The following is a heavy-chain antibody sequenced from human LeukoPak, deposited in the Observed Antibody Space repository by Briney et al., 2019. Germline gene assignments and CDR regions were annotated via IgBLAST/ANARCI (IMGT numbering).Heavy chain of an antibody. CDR2: IYPGDSDT. V-gene: IGHV5-51*01. CDR3: ARQGGYYDSQGWFDP. Sequence: PGESLKISCKGSGYSFTSYWIGWVRQMPGKGLEWMGIIYPGDSDTRYSPSFQGQVTISADKSISAAYLQWSSLKASDTAMYYCARQGGYYDSQGWFDPWGQGTLVTVSS. D-gene: IGHD3-22*01. CDR1: GYSFTSYW. J-gene: IGHJ5*02.